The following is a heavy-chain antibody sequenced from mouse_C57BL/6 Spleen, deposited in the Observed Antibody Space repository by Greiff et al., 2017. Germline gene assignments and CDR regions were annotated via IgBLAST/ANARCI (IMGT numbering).Heavy chain of an antibody. J-gene: IGHJ4*01. Sequence: EVNVVESGGGLVQPGGSMKLSCAASGFTFSDAWMDWVRQSPEKGLEWVAEIRNKANNHATYYAESVKGRFTISRDDSKSSVYLQMNSLRAEDTGIYYCALNFPYAMHYWGQGTSVTVSS. CDR3: ALNFPYAMHY. CDR1: GFTFSDAW. D-gene: IGHD1-3*01. CDR2: IRNKANNHAT. V-gene: IGHV6-6*01.